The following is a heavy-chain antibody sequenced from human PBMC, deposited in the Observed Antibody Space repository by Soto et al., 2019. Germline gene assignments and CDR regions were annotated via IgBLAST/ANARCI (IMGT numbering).Heavy chain of an antibody. D-gene: IGHD3-22*01. V-gene: IGHV4-39*01. CDR1: GGSISSSSYY. CDR2: IYYSGST. J-gene: IGHJ5*02. Sequence: SETLSLTCTVSGGSISSSSYYWGWIRQPPGKGLEWIGSIYYSGSTYYNPSLKSRVTISVDTSKNQFSLKLSSVTAADTAVYYCARQDYDSSGYYSGWFDPWGQGTLVTVSS. CDR3: ARQDYDSSGYYSGWFDP.